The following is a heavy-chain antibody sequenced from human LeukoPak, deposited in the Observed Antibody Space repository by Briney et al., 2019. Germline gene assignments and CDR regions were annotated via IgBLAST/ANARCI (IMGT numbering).Heavy chain of an antibody. CDR1: GGSISGYY. CDR2: MYYSGST. Sequence: SETLSLTCVVSGGSISGYYWSWVRQAPGKGLEWIGYMYYSGSTNHNPSLKSRLTISVDTSKNQVSPKLISATAADTAVYYCGRGTGSGYYYYMDVWGRGTTVTVSS. CDR3: GRGTGSGYYYYMDV. V-gene: IGHV4-59*01. D-gene: IGHD3/OR15-3a*01. J-gene: IGHJ6*03.